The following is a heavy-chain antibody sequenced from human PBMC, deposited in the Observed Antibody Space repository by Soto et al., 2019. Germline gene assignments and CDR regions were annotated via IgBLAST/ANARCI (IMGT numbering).Heavy chain of an antibody. CDR1: GYTFTSYG. D-gene: IGHD1-1*01. CDR3: ARDPLNWNRNDAFDI. Sequence: ASVKVSCKASGYTFTSYGISWVRQAPGQGLEWMGWISAYNGNTNYAQKLQGRVTMTTDTSTSTAYMELRSLRSDDTAVYYCARDPLNWNRNDAFDIWGQGTMVTVSS. J-gene: IGHJ3*02. CDR2: ISAYNGNT. V-gene: IGHV1-18*01.